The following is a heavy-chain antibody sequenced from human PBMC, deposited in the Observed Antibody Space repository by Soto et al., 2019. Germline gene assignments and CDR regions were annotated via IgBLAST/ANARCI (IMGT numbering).Heavy chain of an antibody. CDR1: GYSFTSYW. CDR2: IYPGDSDT. Sequence: GESLKISCKGSGYSFTSYWIGWVRQMPGKGLEWMGIIYPGDSDTRYSPSFQGQVTISADKSISTAYLQWSSLKASDTAMYYCARQSIGRYCSGGSCYGGDYWGQGTLVTVSS. CDR3: ARQSIGRYCSGGSCYGGDY. D-gene: IGHD2-15*01. J-gene: IGHJ4*02. V-gene: IGHV5-51*01.